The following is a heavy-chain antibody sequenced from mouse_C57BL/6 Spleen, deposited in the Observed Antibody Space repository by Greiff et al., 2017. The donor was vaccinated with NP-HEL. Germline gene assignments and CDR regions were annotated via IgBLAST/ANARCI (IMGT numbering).Heavy chain of an antibody. V-gene: IGHV1-63*01. CDR3: AREGYGNYEGEDYYAMDY. CDR1: GYTFTNYW. J-gene: IGHJ4*01. Sequence: VMLVESGAELVRSGTSVKMSCKASGYTFTNYWIGWAKQRPGHGLEWIGDIYPGGGYTNYNEKFKGKATLTADKSSSTAYMQFSSLTSEDSAIYYCAREGYGNYEGEDYYAMDYWGQGTSVTVSS. CDR2: IYPGGGYT. D-gene: IGHD2-1*01.